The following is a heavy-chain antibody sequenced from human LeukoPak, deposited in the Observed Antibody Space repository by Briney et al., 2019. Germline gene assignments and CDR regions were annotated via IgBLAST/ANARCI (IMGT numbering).Heavy chain of an antibody. V-gene: IGHV4-34*01. Sequence: SETLSLTCAVSGGSFSGYYWSWIRQPPGKGLEWIGEINHSGSTNYNPSLKSRVTISVDTSKNQFSLKLSSVTAADTAVYYCARQSGLSRYWGQGTLVTVSS. D-gene: IGHD6-25*01. J-gene: IGHJ4*02. CDR3: ARQSGLSRY. CDR2: INHSGST. CDR1: GGSFSGYY.